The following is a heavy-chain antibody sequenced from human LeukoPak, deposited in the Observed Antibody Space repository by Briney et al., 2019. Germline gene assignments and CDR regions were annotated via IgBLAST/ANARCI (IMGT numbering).Heavy chain of an antibody. CDR2: IYYSGST. V-gene: IGHV4-59*01. CDR1: GGSISSDY. CDR3: ARERTTGREFDY. D-gene: IGHD4-11*01. J-gene: IGHJ4*02. Sequence: SETLSLTCTVSGGSISSDYWSWIRQPPGKGLEWIGYIYYSGSTNYNPSLKSRVTISVDTSKNQFSLRLSSVTAADTAVYYCARERTTGREFDYWGQGTLVTVSS.